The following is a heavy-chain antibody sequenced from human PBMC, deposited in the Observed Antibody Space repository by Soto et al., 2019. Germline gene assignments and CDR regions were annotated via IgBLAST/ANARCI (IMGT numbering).Heavy chain of an antibody. CDR3: ARVLYYDFWSGYYPTNGWFDP. CDR2: IYYSGST. D-gene: IGHD3-3*01. CDR1: GGSISSYY. Sequence: SETLSLTCTVSGGSISSYYWSWIRQPPGKGLEWIGYIYYSGSTNYNPSLKSRVTISVDTSKNQFSLKLSSVTAADTAVYYCARVLYYDFWSGYYPTNGWFDPWGQGTLVTVSS. J-gene: IGHJ5*02. V-gene: IGHV4-59*01.